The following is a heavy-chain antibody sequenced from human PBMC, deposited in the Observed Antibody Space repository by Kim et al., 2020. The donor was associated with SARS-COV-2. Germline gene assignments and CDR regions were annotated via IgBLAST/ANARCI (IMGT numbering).Heavy chain of an antibody. CDR1: GYTFTDYY. Sequence: ALVKVSCKASGYTFTDYYMYWVRQAPGQGLEWMGWINPKSGGTNYAQNFKGRVTMTRDTSISTAYMELSRLTSDDTAVYYCANYGSGRGVDVWGQGTTVSVSS. J-gene: IGHJ6*02. V-gene: IGHV1-2*02. CDR2: INPKSGGT. D-gene: IGHD3-10*01. CDR3: ANYGSGRGVDV.